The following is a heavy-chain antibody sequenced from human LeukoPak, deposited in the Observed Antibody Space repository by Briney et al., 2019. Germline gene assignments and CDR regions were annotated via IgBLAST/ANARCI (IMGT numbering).Heavy chain of an antibody. J-gene: IGHJ4*02. Sequence: GGTLRLSCAASGFTFNRHYMSWVRQAPRKGLGWMSNIGYNGSQKNYVDSLKGRFTNSRDNTKNALYLQMDSLRVEDTAVYYCAKEFFPLGLLPIVFDNWGQGPLVPVSS. D-gene: IGHD2/OR15-2a*01. CDR2: IGYNGSQK. CDR3: AKEFFPLGLLPIVFDN. V-gene: IGHV3-7*01. CDR1: GFTFNRHY.